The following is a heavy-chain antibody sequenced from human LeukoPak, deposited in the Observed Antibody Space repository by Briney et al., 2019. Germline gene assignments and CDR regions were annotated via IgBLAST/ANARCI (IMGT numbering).Heavy chain of an antibody. CDR3: AKDVETPHGDHVGLPK. CDR1: GFTVSSNY. D-gene: IGHD4-17*01. V-gene: IGHV3-66*01. Sequence: PGGSLRLSCAASGFTVSSNYMSWVRQAPGKGLEWVSVIYSGGSTYYADSVKGRFTISRDNSKNTLYLQMNSLRAEDTAVYYCAKDVETPHGDHVGLPKWGPGTPVPVSS. CDR2: IYSGGST. J-gene: IGHJ4*02.